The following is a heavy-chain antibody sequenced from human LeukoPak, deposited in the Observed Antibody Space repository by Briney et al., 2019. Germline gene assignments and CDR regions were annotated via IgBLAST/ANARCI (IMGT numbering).Heavy chain of an antibody. J-gene: IGHJ4*02. CDR1: GYTFTSYG. CDR2: INPDSGVT. CDR3: ARFGKAAARDF. V-gene: IGHV1-2*02. D-gene: IGHD6-13*01. Sequence: ASVKVSCKASGYTFTSYGLSWVRQAPGQGLEWMGWINPDSGVTNFANNFQGRVTLTRDTSINTAYMELSGLSYDDTAVYFCARFGKAAARDFWGQGTLVTVSS.